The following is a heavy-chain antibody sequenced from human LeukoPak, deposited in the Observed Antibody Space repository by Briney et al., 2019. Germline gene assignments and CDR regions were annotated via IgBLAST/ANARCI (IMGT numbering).Heavy chain of an antibody. CDR1: GYSISSGYY. D-gene: IGHD4-23*01. CDR3: ARDSVAGGGNAMFDY. Sequence: PSETLSLTCTVSGYSISSGYYWGWIRQPPGKGLEWIGSIYHSGSTYYNPSLKSRVTISVDTSKNQFSLKLSSVTAADTAVYYCARDSVAGGGNAMFDYWGQGTLVTVSS. V-gene: IGHV4-38-2*02. J-gene: IGHJ4*02. CDR2: IYHSGST.